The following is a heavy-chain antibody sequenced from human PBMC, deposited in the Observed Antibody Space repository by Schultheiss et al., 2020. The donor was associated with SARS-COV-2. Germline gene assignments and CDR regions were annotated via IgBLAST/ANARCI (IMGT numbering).Heavy chain of an antibody. V-gene: IGHV3-30-3*01. J-gene: IGHJ3*02. CDR2: ISYDGSNK. CDR3: ARDEWGAFDI. Sequence: GESLKISCAASGFNFSSYAMHWVRQAPGKGLEWVAVISYDGSNKYYADTVKGRFTIAKDNSKNTLYLQMNSLRAEDTAVYYCARDEWGAFDIWGQGTMVTVSS. CDR1: GFNFSSYA. D-gene: IGHD1-26*01.